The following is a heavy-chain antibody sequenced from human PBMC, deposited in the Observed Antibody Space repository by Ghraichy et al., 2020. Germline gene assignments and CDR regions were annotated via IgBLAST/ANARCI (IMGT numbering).Heavy chain of an antibody. Sequence: ASVKVSCKASGYTFTSYGISWVRQAAGQGLEWMGWISAYNDNTNYVQKLQGRVTMTTDTSTSTAYMELRSLRSHDTAVYYCARSTIVGATMSYYFDYWGQGTLVTVSS. V-gene: IGHV1-18*04. CDR1: GYTFTSYG. J-gene: IGHJ4*02. CDR2: ISAYNDNT. D-gene: IGHD1-26*01. CDR3: ARSTIVGATMSYYFDY.